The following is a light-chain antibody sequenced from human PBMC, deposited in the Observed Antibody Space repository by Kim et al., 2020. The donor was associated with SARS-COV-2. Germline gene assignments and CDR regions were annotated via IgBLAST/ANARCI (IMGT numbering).Light chain of an antibody. J-gene: IGKJ4*01. CDR3: QQSYSTPLT. V-gene: IGKV1-39*01. CDR1: QSISSY. Sequence: DIQMTQSPSSLSASVGDRVTITCRASQSISSYLNWYQQRPGKAPNLLIYAASSLQSGVPSRFSGGGSGTDFTLTISSLQPEDFATYYCQQSYSTPLTFGGGTKLEI. CDR2: AAS.